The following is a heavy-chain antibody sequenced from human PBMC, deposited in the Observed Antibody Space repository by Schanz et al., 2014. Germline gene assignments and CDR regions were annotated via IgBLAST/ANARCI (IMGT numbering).Heavy chain of an antibody. CDR3: ARDRWDWNNAFDI. Sequence: EMQVVESGGGSVQPGGSLRLSCAASGFTVSSNYMSWVRQAPGKGLEWVSVIYSGGSTYYADSVKGRFTISRDNSKNTLYLQMNSLRAEDTAVYYCARDRWDWNNAFDIWGQGTMVTVSS. D-gene: IGHD1-1*01. CDR2: IYSGGST. CDR1: GFTVSSNY. V-gene: IGHV3-53*01. J-gene: IGHJ3*02.